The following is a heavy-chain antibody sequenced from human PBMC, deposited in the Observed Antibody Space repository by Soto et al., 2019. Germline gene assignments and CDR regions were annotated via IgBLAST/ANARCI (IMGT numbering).Heavy chain of an antibody. V-gene: IGHV1-18*01. CDR2: ISAYNGNI. CDR1: GYIFPSST. D-gene: IGHD4-17*01. Sequence: QVQLVQSGAEVKKPGASVKVSCKAPGYIFPSSTISWVRQAPGQGLEWMGWISAYNGNIKDAQNFQGRFTMTTDTSTSTAYMELRSLTSADTAMYYCAIANYGDNDYWGQGTLVTVSS. CDR3: AIANYGDNDY. J-gene: IGHJ4*02.